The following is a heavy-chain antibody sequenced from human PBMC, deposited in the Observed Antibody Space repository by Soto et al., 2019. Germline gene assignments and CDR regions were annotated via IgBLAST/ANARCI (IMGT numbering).Heavy chain of an antibody. CDR1: GFTFSSYA. CDR2: ISGSGGST. J-gene: IGHJ4*02. D-gene: IGHD6-13*01. V-gene: IGHV3-23*01. CDR3: ATAETGRGGFDC. Sequence: PGGSLRLSCAASGFTFSSYAMSWVRQAPGKGLEWVSAISGSGGSTYYADSVKGRFTISRDNSKNTLYLQMNSLRAEDTAVYYCATAETGRGGFDCWGQGTLVTVSS.